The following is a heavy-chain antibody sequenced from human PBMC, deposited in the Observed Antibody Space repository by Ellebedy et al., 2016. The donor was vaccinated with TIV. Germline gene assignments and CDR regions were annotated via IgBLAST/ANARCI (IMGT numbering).Heavy chain of an antibody. V-gene: IGHV1-18*04. CDR1: GYSFTNNG. Sequence: AASVKVSCKASGYSFTNNGINWVRQAPGQGLEWMGWISGYNGNTNYAQEFQGRVTMTTHTSTGTAYMELRSLRSDDTAVYYCARDIAVAGTHYFDYWGQGTRVTVSS. CDR3: ARDIAVAGTHYFDY. D-gene: IGHD6-19*01. J-gene: IGHJ4*02. CDR2: ISGYNGNT.